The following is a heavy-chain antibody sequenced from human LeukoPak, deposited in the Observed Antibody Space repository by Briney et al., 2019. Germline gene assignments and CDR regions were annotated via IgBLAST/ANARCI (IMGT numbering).Heavy chain of an antibody. V-gene: IGHV3-7*01. CDR3: ARAVVWVRSGYYPYYFDY. J-gene: IGHJ4*02. CDR2: IKQDGSEK. CDR1: GFTFSSYW. D-gene: IGHD3-3*01. Sequence: GGSLRPSCAASGFTFSSYWMSWVRQAPGKGLEWVANIKQDGSEKYYVDSVKGRFTISRDNAKNSLYLQMNSLRAEDTAVYYCARAVVWVRSGYYPYYFDYWGQGTLVTVSS.